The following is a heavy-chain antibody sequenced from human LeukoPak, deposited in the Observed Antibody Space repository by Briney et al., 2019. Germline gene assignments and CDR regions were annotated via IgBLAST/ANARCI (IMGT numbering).Heavy chain of an antibody. CDR3: ARASRGYIAVAALDY. CDR2: INPNSGGT. D-gene: IGHD6-19*01. CDR1: GYTFTVYY. V-gene: IGHV1-2*02. J-gene: IGHJ4*02. Sequence: GASVTVSFKASGYTFTVYYMHWVRQAPGQGVEWMGWINPNSGGTNYSQKFQGRVTMTRDTSISTAYMELSRLRSDDTAVYYCARASRGYIAVAALDYWGQGTLVTVSS.